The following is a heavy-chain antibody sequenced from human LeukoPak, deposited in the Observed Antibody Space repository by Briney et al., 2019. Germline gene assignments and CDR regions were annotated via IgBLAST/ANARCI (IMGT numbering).Heavy chain of an antibody. J-gene: IGHJ3*02. D-gene: IGHD3-3*01. CDR2: IYTSGST. CDR3: ARATYYDFWSGYYTDFGAFDI. Sequence: SETLSLTCTVSGGSISSGSYYWSWIRQPAGKGLEWNGRIYTSGSTNYNPSLKSRVTISVDTSKNQFSLKLSSVTAADTAVYYCARATYYDFWSGYYTDFGAFDIWGQGTMVTVSS. V-gene: IGHV4-61*02. CDR1: GGSISSGSYY.